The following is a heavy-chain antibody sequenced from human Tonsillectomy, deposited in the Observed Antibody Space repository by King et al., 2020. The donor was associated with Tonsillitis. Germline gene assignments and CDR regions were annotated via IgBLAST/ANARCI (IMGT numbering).Heavy chain of an antibody. CDR1: GFTFSSYG. V-gene: IGHV3-33*01. J-gene: IGHJ6*03. CDR2: IWYDGSHT. CDR3: ARENDFGSGYHPMAV. D-gene: IGHD3-3*01. Sequence: HVQLVESGGGVVQPGRSLRLSCAASGFTFSSYGMHWVRQAPGKGLDWVALIWYDGSHTYYADSVKGRFTISRDSSKNTLYLQMNSRRAEETAGYYCARENDFGSGYHPMAVWGIGTTVTVSS.